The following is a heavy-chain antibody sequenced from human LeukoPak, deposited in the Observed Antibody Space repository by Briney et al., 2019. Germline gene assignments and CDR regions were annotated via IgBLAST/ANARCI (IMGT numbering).Heavy chain of an antibody. CDR1: GGSISSGSYY. Sequence: PSETLSLTCTVSGGSISSGSYYWSWIRQPAGKGLEWIGRIYTSGSTNYNPSLKSRVTISVDTSKNQFSLKLSSVTAADTAVYYCARDGMPYYDILTGYRKNNWFDPWGQGTLVRVSS. CDR3: ARDGMPYYDILTGYRKNNWFDP. J-gene: IGHJ5*02. CDR2: IYTSGST. V-gene: IGHV4-61*02. D-gene: IGHD3-9*01.